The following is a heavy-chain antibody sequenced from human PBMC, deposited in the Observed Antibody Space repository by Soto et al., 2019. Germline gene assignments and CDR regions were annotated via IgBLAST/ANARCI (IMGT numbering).Heavy chain of an antibody. D-gene: IGHD4-17*01. CDR2: IKSKTDGGTT. CDR3: ARDYGGPYPSGMDA. Sequence: GGSLRLSCAASGFTFSNAWMNWVRQAPGKGLEWVGRIKSKTDGGTTDYAAPVKGRFTISRDDSKNTLYLQMNSLRAEDTAVYYCARDYGGPYPSGMDAWGQGTTVTVS. CDR1: GFTFSNAW. V-gene: IGHV3-15*07. J-gene: IGHJ6*02.